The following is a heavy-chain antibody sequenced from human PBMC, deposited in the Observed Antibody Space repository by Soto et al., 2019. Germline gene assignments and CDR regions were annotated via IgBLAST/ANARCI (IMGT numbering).Heavy chain of an antibody. CDR2: IWFDGSNK. Sequence: QVQLVEYWGGVVQPGRSLILSCAAAGFTLSRFDMHWVRQAPGKGLEWVPVIWFDGSNKYYAESVKGRFTISSDNSKNTLYLQMNSLRAEDTAVYYCAREMRTATSYRWVKFDIWGQGTMVTVSS. J-gene: IGHJ3*02. V-gene: IGHV3-33*01. CDR3: AREMRTATSYRWVKFDI. CDR1: GFTLSRFD. D-gene: IGHD3-16*02.